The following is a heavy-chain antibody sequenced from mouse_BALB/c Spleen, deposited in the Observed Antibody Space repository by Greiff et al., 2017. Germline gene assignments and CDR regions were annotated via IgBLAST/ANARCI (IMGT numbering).Heavy chain of an antibody. CDR1: GFTFTDYY. CDR2: IRNKANGYTT. CDR3: ARGHYYAMDY. V-gene: IGHV7-3*02. Sequence: EVKVVESGGGLVQPGGSLRLSCATSGFTFTDYYMSWVRQPPGKALEWLGFIRNKANGYTTEYSASVKGRFTISRDNSQSILYLQMNTLRAEDTAIYYCARGHYYAMDYWGQGTSVTVSS. J-gene: IGHJ4*01.